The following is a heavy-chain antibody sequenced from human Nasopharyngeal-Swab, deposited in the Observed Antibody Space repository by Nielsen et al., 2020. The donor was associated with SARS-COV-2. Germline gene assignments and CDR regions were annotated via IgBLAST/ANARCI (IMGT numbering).Heavy chain of an antibody. V-gene: IGHV3-23*01. CDR3: AKDLRGPYFF. CDR2: ISGSGDISGRGGST. J-gene: IGHJ4*02. D-gene: IGHD2/OR15-2a*01. CDR1: GYPFRTYG. Sequence: GGSLRLSCVASGYPFRTYGMSWVRQVPGKGLEWVSAISGSGDISGRGGSTYYADSVKGRFTISRDNSKNTVSLQMSSLRAEDTAVYYCAKDLRGPYFFWGQGTLVTVSS.